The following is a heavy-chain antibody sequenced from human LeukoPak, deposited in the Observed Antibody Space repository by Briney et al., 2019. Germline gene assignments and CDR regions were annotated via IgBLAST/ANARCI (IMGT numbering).Heavy chain of an antibody. CDR2: INHSGST. J-gene: IGHJ4*02. CDR1: GGSFSGYY. CDR3: ARGGYDSSGYYSKEPYYFDY. V-gene: IGHV4-34*01. Sequence: SETLSLTCAVYGGSFSGYYWSWIRQPPGKGLEWIGEINHSGSTNYNPSLKSRVTISVDTSKNQFSLKLSSVTAADTAVYYCARGGYDSSGYYSKEPYYFDYWGQGTLVTVSS. D-gene: IGHD3-22*01.